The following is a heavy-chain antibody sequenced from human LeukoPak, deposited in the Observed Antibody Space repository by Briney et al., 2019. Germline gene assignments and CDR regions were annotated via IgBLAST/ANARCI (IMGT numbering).Heavy chain of an antibody. CDR1: GGSISSGGYD. D-gene: IGHD5-18*01. CDR3: ARVWKDTGERVVDS. J-gene: IGHJ5*01. Sequence: PSQTLSLTCTVSGGSISSGGYDWSWIRQPPGKGLEWIGYIYHSGSTYYNPSLKSRVTISVDRSKNQLSLKLSSVTAADPAVYYCARVWKDTGERVVDSWGQGTLVTVSS. CDR2: IYHSGST. V-gene: IGHV4-30-2*01.